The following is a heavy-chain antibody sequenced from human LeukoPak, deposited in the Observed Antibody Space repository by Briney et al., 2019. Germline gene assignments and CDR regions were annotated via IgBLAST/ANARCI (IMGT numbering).Heavy chain of an antibody. Sequence: GGSLRLSCAASGFTFSSYAMSWDRQAPGKGLEWVSAISGSGGSTYYADSVKGRFTISRDNSKNTLYLQMNSLRAEDTAVYYCAKDGMGGYRKYYFDYWGQGTLVTVSS. CDR3: AKDGMGGYRKYYFDY. D-gene: IGHD5-18*01. CDR1: GFTFSSYA. V-gene: IGHV3-23*01. CDR2: ISGSGGST. J-gene: IGHJ4*02.